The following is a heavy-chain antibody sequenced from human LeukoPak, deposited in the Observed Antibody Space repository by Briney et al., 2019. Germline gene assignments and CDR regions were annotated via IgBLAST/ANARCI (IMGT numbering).Heavy chain of an antibody. Sequence: SETLSLTCTVSGGSISSGSYYWSWIRQPAGKGLEWIGRIFTSGSTNYNPSLKSRVTISVDTSKNQFSLKLSSVTAADTAAYYCARGVVDLLDYWGQGTLVTVSS. CDR1: GGSISSGSYY. CDR2: IFTSGST. D-gene: IGHD2-2*01. J-gene: IGHJ4*02. CDR3: ARGVVDLLDY. V-gene: IGHV4-61*02.